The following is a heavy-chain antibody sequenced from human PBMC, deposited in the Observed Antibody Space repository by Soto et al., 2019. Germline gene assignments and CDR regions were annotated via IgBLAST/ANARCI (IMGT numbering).Heavy chain of an antibody. V-gene: IGHV3-64D*06. D-gene: IGHD3-9*01. CDR2: ISSDGDIT. J-gene: IGHJ5*02. CDR3: VKVSTFYDILTGYYSTNFFDP. Sequence: GGSLRLSCSAYGFTFSEYSMHWVRQAPGKGLQYVSTISSDGDITYYADSVKGRFTISRDNSKNTLYLQMNSLRPEDTAVYYCVKVSTFYDILTGYYSTNFFDPWGQGTLVTVSS. CDR1: GFTFSEYS.